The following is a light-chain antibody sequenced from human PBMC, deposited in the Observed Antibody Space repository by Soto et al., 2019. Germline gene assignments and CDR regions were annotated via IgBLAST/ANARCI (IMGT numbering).Light chain of an antibody. CDR2: GAS. CDR3: QQYSSWPPLA. V-gene: IGKV3-15*01. CDR1: RTVSVN. Sequence: EVVMTQSPATLSVSPGDTATLSCRASRTVSVNVAWYQQKPGQAPRLLIFGASTRATGIPARFSGGGSGTEFTLTVSSLQSEDFAVYYWQQYSSWPPLAFGGGTKVEI. J-gene: IGKJ4*01.